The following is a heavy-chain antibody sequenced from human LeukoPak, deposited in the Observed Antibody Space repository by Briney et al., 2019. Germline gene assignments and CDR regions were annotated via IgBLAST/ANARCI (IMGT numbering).Heavy chain of an antibody. V-gene: IGHV3-21*01. Sequence: PGGSLRLSCAASGFTFSSYSMNWVRQAPGKGLEWVSSISSSSSYIYYADSVQGRFTISRDNAKNSLHLQMNSLRAEDTAVYYCARDPHALDYWGQGTLVTVSS. CDR1: GFTFSSYS. CDR3: ARDPHALDY. CDR2: ISSSSSYI. J-gene: IGHJ4*02.